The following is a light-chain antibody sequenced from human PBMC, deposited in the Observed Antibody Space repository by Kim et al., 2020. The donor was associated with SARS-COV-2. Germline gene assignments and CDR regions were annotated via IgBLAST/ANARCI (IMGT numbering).Light chain of an antibody. CDR3: SSHTTSSTYV. V-gene: IGLV2-14*03. CDR2: DSS. CDR1: SSDVGGDNS. J-gene: IGLJ1*01. Sequence: GQLITIASTGTSSDVGGDNSASWYQQHPGKAPKLMIYDSSGRASGVSNRFSGSQSGNTASLTISGLRAEDEADYYCSSHTTSSTYVFGSGTKVTVL.